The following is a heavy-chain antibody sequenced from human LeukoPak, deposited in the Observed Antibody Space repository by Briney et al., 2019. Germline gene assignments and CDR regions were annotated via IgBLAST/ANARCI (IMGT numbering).Heavy chain of an antibody. V-gene: IGHV3-48*03. J-gene: IGHJ4*02. CDR2: ISSSGSTI. Sequence: GRSLRLSCAASGFTFSSYEMNWVRQAPGKGLEWVSYISSSGSTIYYADSVKGRFTISRDNAKNSLYLQMNSLRAEDTAVYYCARESNVYYYDSSGFPFDYWGQGTLVTVSS. CDR3: ARESNVYYYDSSGFPFDY. CDR1: GFTFSSYE. D-gene: IGHD3-22*01.